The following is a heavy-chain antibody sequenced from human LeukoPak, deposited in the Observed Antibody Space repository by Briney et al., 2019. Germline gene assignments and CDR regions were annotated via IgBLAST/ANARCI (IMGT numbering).Heavy chain of an antibody. Sequence: NSGGSLRLSCAASGFTFSSYIMNWVRQAPGKGLEWVSSISSSSGYIYYADSVKGRFTISRDNAKNSLYLQMNSLRAEDTAVYYCARGGYSYGYRDDYWGQGTLVTVSS. J-gene: IGHJ4*02. V-gene: IGHV3-21*01. CDR3: ARGGYSYGYRDDY. D-gene: IGHD5-18*01. CDR1: GFTFSSYI. CDR2: ISSSSGYI.